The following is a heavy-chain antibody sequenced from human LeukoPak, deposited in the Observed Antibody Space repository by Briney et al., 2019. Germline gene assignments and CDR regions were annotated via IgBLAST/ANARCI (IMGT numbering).Heavy chain of an antibody. CDR1: GGTFSSYA. Sequence: ASVKVSCKASGGTFSSYAISWMRQAPGQGLEWMGGIIPIFGTANYAQKFQGRVTITADESTSTAYMELSSLRSEDTAVYYCARAGYCSSTSCPPYNWFDPWGQGTLVTVSS. V-gene: IGHV1-69*13. D-gene: IGHD2-2*01. CDR3: ARAGYCSSTSCPPYNWFDP. J-gene: IGHJ5*02. CDR2: IIPIFGTA.